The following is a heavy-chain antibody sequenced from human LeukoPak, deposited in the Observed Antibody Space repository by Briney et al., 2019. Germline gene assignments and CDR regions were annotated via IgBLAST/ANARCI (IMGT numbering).Heavy chain of an antibody. Sequence: PGGSLRLSCAASGFTFSSYGMHWVRQAPGKGLEWVAVISYDGSNKYYADSVKGRFTISRDNSKNTLYLQMNSLRAEDTAVYYCARDYREIYGSGSYYDYWGQGTLVTVSS. J-gene: IGHJ4*02. CDR2: ISYDGSNK. CDR3: ARDYREIYGSGSYYDY. V-gene: IGHV3-30*03. CDR1: GFTFSSYG. D-gene: IGHD3-10*01.